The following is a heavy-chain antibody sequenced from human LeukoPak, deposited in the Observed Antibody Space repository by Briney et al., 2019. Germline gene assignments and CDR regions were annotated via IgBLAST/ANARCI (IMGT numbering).Heavy chain of an antibody. CDR2: IYYSGST. D-gene: IGHD3-22*01. V-gene: IGHV4-39*01. CDR1: GGSISSSSYY. Sequence: SETLSLTCTVSGGSISSSSYYWGWIRQPPGKGLEWIGSIYYSGSTYYNPSLKSRVTISVDTSKNQFSLKLSSVTAADTAVYYCARVVYDSSGYCDYWGQGTLVTVSS. CDR3: ARVVYDSSGYCDY. J-gene: IGHJ4*02.